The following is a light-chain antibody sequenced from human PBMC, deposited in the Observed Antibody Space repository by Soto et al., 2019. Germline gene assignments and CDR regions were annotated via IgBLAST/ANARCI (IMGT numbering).Light chain of an antibody. CDR2: WTS. CDR3: QQYYSNPPT. Sequence: DIVMTQSPDSLAVSLGERATINCNSSQSILYSSNSKNCLAWYQQKPGQPPKLLIFWTSTRESGVPDRFSGSGSGTHFTLTINNXQVEDVAVYHCQQYYSNPPTFGQGTKV. CDR1: QSILYSSNSKNC. V-gene: IGKV4-1*01. J-gene: IGKJ1*01.